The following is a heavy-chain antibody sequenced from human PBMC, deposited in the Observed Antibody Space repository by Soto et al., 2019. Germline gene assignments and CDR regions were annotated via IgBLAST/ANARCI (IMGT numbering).Heavy chain of an antibody. Sequence: EVQLVESGGGSVQPGGSLRLSCAASGFTVSSNYMSWVRQAPGKGLEWVSVIYSGGSTYYADSVKGRFTISRDNSKNTLYLQMNSLRAEDTAVYYCARLLWFGEGEGDYFDYWGQGTLVTVSS. CDR1: GFTVSSNY. J-gene: IGHJ4*02. D-gene: IGHD3-10*01. CDR3: ARLLWFGEGEGDYFDY. CDR2: IYSGGST. V-gene: IGHV3-66*04.